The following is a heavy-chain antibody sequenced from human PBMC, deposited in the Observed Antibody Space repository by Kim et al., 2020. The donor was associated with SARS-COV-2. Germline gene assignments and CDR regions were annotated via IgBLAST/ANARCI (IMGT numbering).Heavy chain of an antibody. D-gene: IGHD4-17*01. J-gene: IGHJ5*02. CDR3: ARGPGLETDYGDYVVGWFDP. Sequence: SVKVSCKASGGTFSSYAISWVRQAPGQGLEWMGRIIPILGIANYAQKFQGRVTITADKSTSTAYMELSSLRSEDTAVYYCARGPGLETDYGDYVVGWFDPWGQGTLVTVSS. V-gene: IGHV1-69*04. CDR2: IIPILGIA. CDR1: GGTFSSYA.